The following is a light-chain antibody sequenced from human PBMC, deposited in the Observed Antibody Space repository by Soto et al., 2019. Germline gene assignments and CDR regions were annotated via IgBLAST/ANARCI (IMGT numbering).Light chain of an antibody. J-gene: IGLJ1*01. CDR2: DDT. CDR1: DIVVKS. CDR3: QVWDSPSGHYV. V-gene: IGLV3-21*02. Sequence: SYELTQPPSVSVAPGQTATITCGGDDIVVKSVHWYHQKPGQAPVLVVYDDTARPSGTPERFSGSNVGNTATLTISRVEAGDEADFYCQVWDSPSGHYVFGSGTKVPS.